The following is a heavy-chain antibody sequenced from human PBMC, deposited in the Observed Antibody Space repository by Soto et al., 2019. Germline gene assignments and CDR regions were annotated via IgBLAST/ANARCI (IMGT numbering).Heavy chain of an antibody. CDR3: ARGRAAYYFDY. CDR1: GFTFSSYP. J-gene: IGHJ4*02. Sequence: LRLSCAASGFTFSSYPMHWVRQAPGRGLEHVSSTSGDGRIMYYLDSVKGRFTISRDNSKNTLYLQMGSLRTEDMAVYYCARGRAAYYFDYWGQGALVTVSS. D-gene: IGHD6-25*01. CDR2: TSGDGRIM. V-gene: IGHV3-64*02.